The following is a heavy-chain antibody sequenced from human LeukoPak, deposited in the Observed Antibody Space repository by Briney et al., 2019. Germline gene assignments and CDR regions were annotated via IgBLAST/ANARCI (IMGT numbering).Heavy chain of an antibody. CDR1: GGSISSYF. Sequence: SETLSLTCTVSGGSISSYFWSWIRQPPGKGLEWIGNVYNTGRTNYNPSLGSRVTISVDTSKNQFSLRLSSVTAADTAVYYCARAVGDSGYGRYFDYWGQGTLVAVSS. V-gene: IGHV4-59*01. J-gene: IGHJ4*02. D-gene: IGHD5-12*01. CDR3: ARAVGDSGYGRYFDY. CDR2: VYNTGRT.